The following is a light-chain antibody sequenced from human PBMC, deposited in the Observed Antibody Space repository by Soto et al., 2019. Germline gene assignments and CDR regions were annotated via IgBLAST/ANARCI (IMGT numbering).Light chain of an antibody. V-gene: IGKV1-5*03. J-gene: IGKJ1*01. CDR2: EAS. CDR3: HQYRSYSWT. Sequence: DIQMTQSPSTLSASVGDTVTITCRASRDISTLLAWYQHKPGKAPNLLIHEASTVEGGVPSRFGGSGSGTEFTLTIPGLQPDDVATYYCHQYRSYSWTFGQGTKVE. CDR1: RDISTL.